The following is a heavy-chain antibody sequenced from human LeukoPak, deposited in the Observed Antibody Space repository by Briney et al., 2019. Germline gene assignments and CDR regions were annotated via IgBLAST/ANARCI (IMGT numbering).Heavy chain of an antibody. Sequence: ASVKVSCKASGYTFRSYVIYWVRRAPGQRLEWMGWINIGEGDTKYSQRFQDRVTMDRDTAASTAYMELRSLKSEDTGNYCGARDRGGTGYFDYWGQGTLVTVSS. V-gene: IGHV1-3*04. J-gene: IGHJ4*02. CDR3: ARDRGGTGYFDY. CDR2: INIGEGDT. CDR1: GYTFRSYV. D-gene: IGHD1-1*01.